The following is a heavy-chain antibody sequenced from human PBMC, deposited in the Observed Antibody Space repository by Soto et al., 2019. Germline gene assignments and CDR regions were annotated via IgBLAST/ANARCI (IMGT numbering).Heavy chain of an antibody. D-gene: IGHD3-16*01. V-gene: IGHV3-15*01. CDR3: TTLGGRQVDY. Sequence: EVQLVESGGGLVRPGGSLRLSCAASGFTFRNAWMSWVRQAPVKGLEWVGRIKNNANGGTTDYAAPVKGRFSISRDDSKNMLYLQMNSLKTEDTAVYYCTTLGGRQVDYWGQGTLVTVSS. CDR2: IKNNANGGTT. J-gene: IGHJ4*02. CDR1: GFTFRNAW.